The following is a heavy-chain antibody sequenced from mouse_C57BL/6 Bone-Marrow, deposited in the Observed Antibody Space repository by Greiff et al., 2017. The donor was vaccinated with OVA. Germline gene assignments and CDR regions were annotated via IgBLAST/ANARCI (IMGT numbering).Heavy chain of an antibody. Sequence: QVQLQQSGPELVKPGASVKISCKASGYTFTDYYINWVKQRPGQGLEWIGWIFPGSGSTYYNEKFKGKATLTVDKSSSTASMLLSSLTSEDSAVYFCARWGYYGKSNFDYWGQGTTLTVSS. D-gene: IGHD1-1*01. CDR1: GYTFTDYY. V-gene: IGHV1-75*01. CDR3: ARWGYYGKSNFDY. J-gene: IGHJ2*01. CDR2: IFPGSGST.